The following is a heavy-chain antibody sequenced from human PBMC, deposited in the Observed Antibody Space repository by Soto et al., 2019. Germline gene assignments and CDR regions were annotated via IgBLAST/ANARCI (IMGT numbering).Heavy chain of an antibody. V-gene: IGHV4-39*01. CDR1: GGSISSSSYY. CDR3: ARQSNEGLFGVVISSYYMDV. J-gene: IGHJ6*03. CDR2: IYYSGST. D-gene: IGHD3-3*01. Sequence: PSETLSLTCTVSGGSISSSSYYWGWIRQPPGKGLEWIGSIYYSGSTYYNPSLKSRVTISVDTSKNQFSLKLSSVTAADTAVYYCARQSNEGLFGVVISSYYMDVWGNGTTVTVSS.